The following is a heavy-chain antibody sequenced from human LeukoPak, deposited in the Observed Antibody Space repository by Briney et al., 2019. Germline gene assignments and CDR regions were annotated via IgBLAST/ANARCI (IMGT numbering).Heavy chain of an antibody. CDR2: IFPIFGTA. D-gene: IGHD3-16*01. V-gene: IGHV1-69*05. Sequence: ASVKVSCKASGGTFSSYAISWVRQAPGQGLEWMGGIFPIFGTANYAQKFQGRVTITTDESTSTAYMELSSLRSEDTAVYYCAVEGDSGHWFDPWGQGTLVTVSS. J-gene: IGHJ5*02. CDR3: AVEGDSGHWFDP. CDR1: GGTFSSYA.